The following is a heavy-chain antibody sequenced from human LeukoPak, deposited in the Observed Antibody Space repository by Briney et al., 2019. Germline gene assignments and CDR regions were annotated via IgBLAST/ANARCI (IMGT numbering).Heavy chain of an antibody. V-gene: IGHV4-39*07. J-gene: IGHJ4*02. D-gene: IGHD6-13*01. Sequence: PSETLSLTCSVSGGSITSSSYYWGWIRQPPEKGLEWIGNIYYSGSTYYNPSLKSRVTISVDTSKNQFSLKLSSVTAADTAVYYCAKDSSSWYGDYWGQGTLVTVSS. CDR1: GGSITSSSYY. CDR2: IYYSGST. CDR3: AKDSSSWYGDY.